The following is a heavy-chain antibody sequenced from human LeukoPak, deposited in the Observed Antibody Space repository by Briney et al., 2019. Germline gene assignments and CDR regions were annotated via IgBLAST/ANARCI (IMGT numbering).Heavy chain of an antibody. CDR1: GGTFSSYA. CDR3: ARTDLDCSSTSCYTTGSRWPYYYYYMDV. J-gene: IGHJ6*03. Sequence: SVKVSCKVSGGTFSSYAISWVRQAPGQGLEWMGGIIPIFGTANYAQKFQGRVTITADESTSTAYMELSSLRSEDTAVYYCARTDLDCSSTSCYTTGSRWPYYYYYMDVWGKGTTVTVSS. V-gene: IGHV1-69*01. D-gene: IGHD2-2*02. CDR2: IIPIFGTA.